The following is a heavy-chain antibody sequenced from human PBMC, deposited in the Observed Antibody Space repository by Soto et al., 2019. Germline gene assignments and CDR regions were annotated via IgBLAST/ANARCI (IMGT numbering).Heavy chain of an antibody. Sequence: PGGSLRLSCAASGFTFSTYAMSWVRLAPGRGLEWVSTITATGGTTYYRDSVRGRFTISRDNSKSTLDLQMNSLRVEDTAVYYCARASQDYSTNNWFDPWGQGSLVTVSS. CDR2: ITATGGTT. CDR1: GFTFSTYA. V-gene: IGHV3-23*01. CDR3: ARASQDYSTNNWFDP. J-gene: IGHJ5*02. D-gene: IGHD6-13*01.